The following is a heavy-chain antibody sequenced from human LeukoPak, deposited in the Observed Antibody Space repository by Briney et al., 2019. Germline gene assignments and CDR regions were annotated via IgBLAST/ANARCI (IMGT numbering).Heavy chain of an antibody. CDR2: ISWNSGSI. Sequence: PGGSLRLSCAASGFTFDDYAMHWVRQDPGKGLEWVSGISWNSGSIGYADSVKGRFTISRDNAMNSLYQQMNSLRAEDTALYYCAKAQYGSGSYYILPDAFDIWGQGTMVTVSS. CDR1: GFTFDDYA. J-gene: IGHJ3*02. V-gene: IGHV3-9*01. CDR3: AKAQYGSGSYYILPDAFDI. D-gene: IGHD3-10*01.